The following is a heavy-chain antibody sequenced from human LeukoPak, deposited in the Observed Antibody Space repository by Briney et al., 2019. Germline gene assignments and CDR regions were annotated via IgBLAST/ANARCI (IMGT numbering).Heavy chain of an antibody. Sequence: GASVKVSCKASGYTFTGYYMHWVRQAPGQGLEWLGWINPDSGGTDSPQKFQGRVTMTRDASISTAYMELSNLRSDDTAVYYCARVRDFSRSPFDWFDPWGQGTLVTVSS. CDR3: ARVRDFSRSPFDWFDP. CDR2: INPDSGGT. J-gene: IGHJ5*02. V-gene: IGHV1-2*02. D-gene: IGHD6-6*01. CDR1: GYTFTGYY.